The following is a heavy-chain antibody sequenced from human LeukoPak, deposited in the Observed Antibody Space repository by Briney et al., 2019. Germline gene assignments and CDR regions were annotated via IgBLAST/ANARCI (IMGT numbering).Heavy chain of an antibody. CDR3: ARGLYYYGSSGYYPFDY. CDR1: GGTFSSYA. CDR2: IIPIFGTA. Sequence: SVKVSCKASGGTFSSYAISWVRQAPGQGLEWMGGIIPIFGTANYAQEFQGRVTITADESTSTAYMELSSLRSEDTAVYYCARGLYYYGSSGYYPFDYWGQGTLVTVSS. D-gene: IGHD3-22*01. J-gene: IGHJ4*02. V-gene: IGHV1-69*13.